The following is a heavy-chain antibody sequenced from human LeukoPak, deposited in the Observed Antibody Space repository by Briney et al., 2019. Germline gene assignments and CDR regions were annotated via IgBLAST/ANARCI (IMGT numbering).Heavy chain of an antibody. V-gene: IGHV4-34*01. D-gene: IGHD6-13*01. Sequence: PSETLSRTCAVYGGSFSGYYWSWIRQPPGKGLEWIGEINHSGSTNYNPSLKSRVTISVDTSKNQFSLKLSSVTAADTAVYYCARVRGQQLVTGYYYYYGMDVWGQGTTVTVSS. CDR1: GGSFSGYY. CDR2: INHSGST. J-gene: IGHJ6*02. CDR3: ARVRGQQLVTGYYYYYGMDV.